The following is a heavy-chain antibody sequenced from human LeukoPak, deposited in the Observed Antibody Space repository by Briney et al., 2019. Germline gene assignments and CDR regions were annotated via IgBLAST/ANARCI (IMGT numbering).Heavy chain of an antibody. CDR3: ARSSVNWFDP. Sequence: GESLKISCQGSGYSFANYWFGWVRQMPGKGLEWMGIIFPGDSHTRYSPSFQGQVTMSADKSISTAYLQWSSLRASDTAMYYCARSSVNWFDPWGQGTLVTVSS. V-gene: IGHV5-51*01. D-gene: IGHD3-3*01. CDR1: GYSFANYW. CDR2: IFPGDSHT. J-gene: IGHJ5*02.